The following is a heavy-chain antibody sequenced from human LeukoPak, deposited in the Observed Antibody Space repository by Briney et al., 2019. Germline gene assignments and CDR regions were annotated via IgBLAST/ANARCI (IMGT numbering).Heavy chain of an antibody. V-gene: IGHV3-21*04. J-gene: IGHJ4*02. CDR2: ISGRSADI. CDR3: ARDGLLRCFDY. Sequence: PGGSLRLSCAASGFTFSSYAMNWVRQAPGKGLEWVSSISGRSADIYYADSVKGRFTISRDNAKNSVFLQMNSLRAEDTAVYYCARDGLLRCFDYWGQGTLVTVSS. D-gene: IGHD2-15*01. CDR1: GFTFSSYA.